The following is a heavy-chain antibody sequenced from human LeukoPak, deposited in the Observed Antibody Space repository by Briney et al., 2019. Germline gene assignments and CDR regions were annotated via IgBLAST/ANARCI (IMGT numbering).Heavy chain of an antibody. D-gene: IGHD1-26*01. CDR3: ARGIVGATTYYYYMDV. V-gene: IGHV1-69*13. Sequence: SVKVSCKASGGTFSSYAISWVRQAPGQGLEWMGGTIPIFGTANYAQKFQGRVTITADESTSTAYMELSSLRSEDTAVYYCARGIVGATTYYYYMDVWGKGTTVTVS. CDR1: GGTFSSYA. J-gene: IGHJ6*03. CDR2: TIPIFGTA.